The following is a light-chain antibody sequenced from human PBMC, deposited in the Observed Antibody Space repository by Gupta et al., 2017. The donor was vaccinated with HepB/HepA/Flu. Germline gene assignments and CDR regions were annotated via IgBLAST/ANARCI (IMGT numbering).Light chain of an antibody. J-gene: IGLJ2*01. CDR1: NIGSKS. Sequence: SYVLTQPPSASGAPGKTARITCGGTNIGSKSVHWYQQKPGQAPVLVVYDDDDRPSGIPERFSCSNSGNTATLTITRVEAEDEADYYYHVWASSSDHLVFGGGTKLTVL. V-gene: IGLV3-21*03. CDR3: HVWASSSDHLV. CDR2: DDD.